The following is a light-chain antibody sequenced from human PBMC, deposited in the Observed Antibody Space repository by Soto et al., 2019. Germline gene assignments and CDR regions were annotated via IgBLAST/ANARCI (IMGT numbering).Light chain of an antibody. CDR2: GAS. Sequence: EKVMKQSLATLSVSPGERATLSCRASQSVSSNLAWYQQKRGQAPRLLIYGASTRATGIPARFSGSGPGTDFTLTISSLEPEDFVTYYCQQAKSFPIPFGQGTLLEIK. J-gene: IGKJ5*01. CDR3: QQAKSFPIP. CDR1: QSVSSN. V-gene: IGKV3-15*01.